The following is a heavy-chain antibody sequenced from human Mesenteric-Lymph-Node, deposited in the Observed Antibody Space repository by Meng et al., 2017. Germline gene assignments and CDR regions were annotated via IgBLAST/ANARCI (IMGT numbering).Heavy chain of an antibody. D-gene: IGHD3-22*01. CDR1: GYTVTVNY. J-gene: IGHJ1*01. Sequence: SAAGMKKPGASVKVSLNSSGYTVTVNYLHCVRQVPGQGLEGMGCINPSSGSTNYGKKFQGRVTITTDTSTTTPYMELSSLMSDDTAVYYCARVDYYGSSGYTIYTTFQHWGQGTLVTVSS. V-gene: IGHV1-2*02. CDR2: INPSSGST. CDR3: ARVDYYGSSGYTIYTTFQH.